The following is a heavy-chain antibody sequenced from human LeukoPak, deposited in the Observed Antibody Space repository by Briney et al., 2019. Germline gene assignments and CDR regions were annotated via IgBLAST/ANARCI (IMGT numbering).Heavy chain of an antibody. CDR1: GGYIITSDHY. J-gene: IGHJ5*02. V-gene: IGHV4-39*07. CDR3: ARERYYYGGKTWFDP. D-gene: IGHD3-10*01. Sequence: SETLSLTCSVSGGYIITSDHYWGWIRQPPGKGLEWIGSIYYTGSTSTNPFFKSRVAVSVDTSKNQFSLNLTSVTAADTAVYYCARERYYYGGKTWFDPWGQGTLVTVSS. CDR2: IYYTGST.